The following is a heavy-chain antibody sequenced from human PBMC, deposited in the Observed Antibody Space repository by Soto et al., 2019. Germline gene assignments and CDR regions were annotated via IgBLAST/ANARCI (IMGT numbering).Heavy chain of an antibody. CDR3: AQGYNWNYDDGFDS. D-gene: IGHD1-7*01. J-gene: IGHJ4*02. CDR2: ISGSGGST. V-gene: IGHV3-23*01. Sequence: EVQLLESGGGLVQPGGSLRLSCAASGFTFSSYAMSWVRQAPGKGLEWVSAISGSGGSTYNADSVKGRFTISRDSSKNTLYLQMNSLGAEDTAIYYCAQGYNWNYDDGFDSWGQGTLVTFSS. CDR1: GFTFSSYA.